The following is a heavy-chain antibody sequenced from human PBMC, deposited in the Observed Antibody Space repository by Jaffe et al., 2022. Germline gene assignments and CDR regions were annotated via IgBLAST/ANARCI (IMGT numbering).Heavy chain of an antibody. D-gene: IGHD6-6*01. V-gene: IGHV1-3*01. CDR2: INAGNGNT. CDR1: GYTFTSYA. CDR3: ARDWPLTILSSSSEMDY. J-gene: IGHJ4*02. Sequence: QVQLVQSGAEVKKPGASVKVSCKASGYTFTSYAMHWVRQAPGQRLEWMGWINAGNGNTKYSQKFQGRVTITRDTSASTAYMELSSLRSEDTAVYYCARDWPLTILSSSSEMDYWGQGTLVTVSS.